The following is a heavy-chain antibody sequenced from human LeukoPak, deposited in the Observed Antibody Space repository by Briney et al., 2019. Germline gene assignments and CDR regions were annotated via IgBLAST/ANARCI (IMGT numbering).Heavy chain of an antibody. J-gene: IGHJ2*01. V-gene: IGHV4-39*01. Sequence: SETLSLTCTVSGYAISSSTNYWAWLRQSPATGLVGFGSVYSSGKNYDNLSLQSRLSMSVDTSKNQFSLEVDSLIDADTAVHFCARAISMTVVKRWGYFDLWGRDSVVSVFS. CDR2: VYSSGKN. CDR3: ARAISMTVVKRWGYFDL. CDR1: GYAISSSTNY. D-gene: IGHD3-22*01.